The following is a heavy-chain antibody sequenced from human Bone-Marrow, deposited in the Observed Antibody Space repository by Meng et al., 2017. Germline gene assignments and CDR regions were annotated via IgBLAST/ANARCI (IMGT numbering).Heavy chain of an antibody. D-gene: IGHD3-3*01. J-gene: IGHJ4*02. V-gene: IGHV3-74*01. Sequence: GESLKISCAASGFTFSSYGMHWVRQSPGKGLEWISRIVSDGGITTYADSVKGRFTVSRDNAKNTLYLQMNSLGADDTAVYYCARDLAWVLFDYWGQGALVTVSS. CDR2: IVSDGGIT. CDR3: ARDLAWVLFDY. CDR1: GFTFSSYG.